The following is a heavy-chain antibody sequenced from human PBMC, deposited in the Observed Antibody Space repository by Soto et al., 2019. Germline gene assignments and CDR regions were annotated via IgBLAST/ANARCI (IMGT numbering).Heavy chain of an antibody. V-gene: IGHV3-7*04. J-gene: IGHJ3*02. CDR2: IKPDGSEK. D-gene: IGHD3-22*01. CDR1: GFTFSSYS. CDR3: ARGDYYDTSGPFSDAFDI. Sequence: PGGSLRLSCAASGFTFSSYSMNWVRQAPGKGLEWVANIKPDGSEKWYVDSVKGRFTISRDNAKNSLYLQMNSLRAEDTAVYFCARGDYYDTSGPFSDAFDIWGQGTMVTVSS.